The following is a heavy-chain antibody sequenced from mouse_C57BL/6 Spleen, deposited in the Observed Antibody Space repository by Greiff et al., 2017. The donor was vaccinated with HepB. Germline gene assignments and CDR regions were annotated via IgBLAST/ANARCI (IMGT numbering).Heavy chain of an antibody. D-gene: IGHD2-4*01. CDR1: GYTFTSYG. V-gene: IGHV1-81*01. CDR2: IYPRSGNT. J-gene: IGHJ3*01. CDR3: AMGDYGVRKGFAY. Sequence: QVQLQQSGAELARPGASVKLSCKASGYTFTSYGISWVKQRTGQGLEWIGEIYPRSGNTYYNEKFKGKATLTADKSSSTAYMELRSLTSEDSAVYFCAMGDYGVRKGFAYWGQGTLVTVSA.